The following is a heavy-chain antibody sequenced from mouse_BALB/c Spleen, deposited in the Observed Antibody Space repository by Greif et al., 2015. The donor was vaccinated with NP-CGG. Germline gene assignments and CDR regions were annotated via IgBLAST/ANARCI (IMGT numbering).Heavy chain of an antibody. Sequence: VQLQQSGAELVMPGASVKMSCKASGYTFTDYWMHWVKQRPGQGLEWIGAIDTSDSYTSYNQKFKGKATLTVDESSSTAYMQLSSLTSEDSAVYYCAREDSGTPWFAYWGQGTLVTVSA. V-gene: IGHV1-69*01. D-gene: IGHD3-1*01. J-gene: IGHJ3*01. CDR1: GYTFTDYW. CDR3: AREDSGTPWFAY. CDR2: IDTSDSYT.